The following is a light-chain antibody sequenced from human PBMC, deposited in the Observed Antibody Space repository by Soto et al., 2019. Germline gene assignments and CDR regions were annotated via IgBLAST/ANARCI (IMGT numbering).Light chain of an antibody. CDR1: QSIGSN. CDR2: AAS. CDR3: QQYDTWPLT. Sequence: EIVMTQSPATLSVSPGERATLSCRASQSIGSNLAWYLQKPGQAPTLLIYAASTRATGFPARFSGSGSGTELTLSISTLQSEDFAIYYCQQYDTWPLTFGGGTKVEI. J-gene: IGKJ4*01. V-gene: IGKV3-15*01.